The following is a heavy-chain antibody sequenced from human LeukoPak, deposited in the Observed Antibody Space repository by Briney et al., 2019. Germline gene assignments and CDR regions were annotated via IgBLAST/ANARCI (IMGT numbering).Heavy chain of an antibody. V-gene: IGHV3-15*07. CDR2: IKSKTDGGTT. Sequence: SGGSLRLSCAASGFTVSNAWMNWVRQAPGKGLEWVGRIKSKTDGGTTDYAAPVKGRFTISRDDSKNTLFLQMNSLKTEDTAVYYCTHYTVTTSFDYWSQGTLVTVSS. CDR3: THYTVTTSFDY. D-gene: IGHD4-11*01. J-gene: IGHJ4*02. CDR1: GFTVSNAW.